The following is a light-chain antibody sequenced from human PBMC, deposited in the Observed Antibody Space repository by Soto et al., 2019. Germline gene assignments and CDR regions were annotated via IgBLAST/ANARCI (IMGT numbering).Light chain of an antibody. CDR2: DAS. CDR3: QQRSSWPST. Sequence: EIVVTQSPVTLPLSPGERATLACRASQSVSDYLAWYQQKPGQAPRLLIFDASKRATGIPARFSGSGSGTDFTLTISSLEPEDFAIYYCQQRSSWPSTFGQGTKLEIK. J-gene: IGKJ2*02. V-gene: IGKV3-11*01. CDR1: QSVSDY.